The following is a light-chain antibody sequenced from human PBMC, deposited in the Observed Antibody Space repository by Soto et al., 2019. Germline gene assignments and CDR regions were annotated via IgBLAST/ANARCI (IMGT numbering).Light chain of an antibody. CDR1: QSLLHSDAYNY. J-gene: IGKJ1*01. CDR3: MQTLPTPRT. V-gene: IGKV2-28*01. Sequence: DIVMTQSPLSLPVTPGEPASISCRSSQSLLHSDAYNYLDWYLQKPGQSPQLLIYLGSNRASGVPDRFSGSGSGTDFTLKISRVEAEDVGVYYCMQTLPTPRTFGQGTKVEIK. CDR2: LGS.